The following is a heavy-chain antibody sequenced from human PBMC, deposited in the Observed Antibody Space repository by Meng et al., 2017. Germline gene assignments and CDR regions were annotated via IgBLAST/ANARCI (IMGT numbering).Heavy chain of an antibody. V-gene: IGHV1-2*06. CDR1: EYTFTGYY. CDR2: INPNGGGT. CDR3: ARDHVWYFDL. Sequence: VRLVQYGAEVKTPGAVLKVSCKASEYTFTGYYMHWVRQAPGQGLEWMGRINPNGGGTNYAQKFQGRVTMTRDTSISTAYMELSRLRSDDTAVYYCARDHVWYFDLWGRGTLVTVSS. J-gene: IGHJ2*01.